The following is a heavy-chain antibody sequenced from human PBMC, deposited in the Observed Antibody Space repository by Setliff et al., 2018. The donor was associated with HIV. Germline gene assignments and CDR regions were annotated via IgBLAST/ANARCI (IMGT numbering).Heavy chain of an antibody. Sequence: SETLSLTCSVSGGSIGSDGYFWNWIRQHPGKGLEWIGCIFYRGSTYYNPSLKSRVTISVDTSKNQFSLKLSPVTAADTAVYYCARQESYGNGGLYYFDYCGQGTLVTVSS. CDR1: GGSIGSDGYF. D-gene: IGHD2-8*02. CDR3: ARQESYGNGGLYYFDY. CDR2: IFYRGST. J-gene: IGHJ4*02. V-gene: IGHV4-39*01.